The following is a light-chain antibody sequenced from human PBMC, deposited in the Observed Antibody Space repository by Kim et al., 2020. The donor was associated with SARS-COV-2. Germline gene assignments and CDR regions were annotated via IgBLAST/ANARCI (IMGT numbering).Light chain of an antibody. J-gene: IGLJ3*02. CDR1: SSDVGGYNY. CDR2: EVS. CDR3: SSYTSSSNWV. V-gene: IGLV2-14*01. Sequence: GQSIPISCTGTSSDVGGYNYVSWYQQHPGEAPKLMIYEVSNRPSGVSNRFSGSKSGNTASLTISGLQAEDEADYYCSSYTSSSNWVFGGGTQLTVL.